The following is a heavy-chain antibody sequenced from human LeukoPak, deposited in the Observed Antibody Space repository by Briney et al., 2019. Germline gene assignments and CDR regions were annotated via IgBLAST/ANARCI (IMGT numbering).Heavy chain of an antibody. CDR3: ARDRHYYDSSGYYIGY. V-gene: IGHV3-74*01. CDR2: INSDGSST. D-gene: IGHD3-22*01. CDR1: GGSISSYW. J-gene: IGHJ4*02. Sequence: ETLSLTCTVSGGSISSYWMHWVRQAPGKGLVWVSRINSDGSSTSYADSVKGRFTISRDNAKNTLYLQMNSLRAEDTAVYYCARDRHYYDSSGYYIGYWGRGTLVTVSS.